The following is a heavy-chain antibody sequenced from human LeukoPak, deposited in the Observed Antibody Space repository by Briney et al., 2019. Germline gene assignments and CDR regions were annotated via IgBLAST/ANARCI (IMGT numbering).Heavy chain of an antibody. J-gene: IGHJ1*01. V-gene: IGHV4-30-4*01. D-gene: IGHD3-22*01. Sequence: PSQTLSLTCTVSGASIRSGDYYWSWIRQPPGKGLEWIGEINHSGSTNYNPSLKSRVTISVDTSKNQFSLKLSSVTAADTAVYYCARAPYDSSGYFRRRFFQHWGQGTLVTVSS. CDR1: GASIRSGDYY. CDR3: ARAPYDSSGYFRRRFFQH. CDR2: INHSGST.